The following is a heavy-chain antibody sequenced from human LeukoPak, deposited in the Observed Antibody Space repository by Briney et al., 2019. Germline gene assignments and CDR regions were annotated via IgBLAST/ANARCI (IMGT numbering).Heavy chain of an antibody. Sequence: SGPTLAKPTQTLTLTCTFSGFSLSTSGVGVGWIRQPPGKALEWLALIYWDDDKRYSPSLKSRLTITKDTSKNQVVLTMTNMDPVDTATYYCAHSLLTTVTTFPFDYWGQGTLVTVSS. J-gene: IGHJ4*02. CDR3: AHSLLTTVTTFPFDY. D-gene: IGHD4-17*01. CDR1: GFSLSTSGVG. CDR2: IYWDDDK. V-gene: IGHV2-5*02.